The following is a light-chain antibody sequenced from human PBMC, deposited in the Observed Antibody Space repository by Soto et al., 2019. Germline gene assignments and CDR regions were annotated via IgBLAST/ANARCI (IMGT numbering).Light chain of an antibody. CDR3: SSYAGNNNLI. CDR1: SSDVGGYNY. J-gene: IGLJ2*01. V-gene: IGLV2-8*01. Sequence: QSVLTQPPSASGSPGQSVTISCTGTSSDVGGYNYVSWYQHHPGKAPKVIIYEVTNRPSGVPDRFSGSKSGNTASLTVSGLQADDEADYHCSSYAGNNNLIFGGGTKLTVL. CDR2: EVT.